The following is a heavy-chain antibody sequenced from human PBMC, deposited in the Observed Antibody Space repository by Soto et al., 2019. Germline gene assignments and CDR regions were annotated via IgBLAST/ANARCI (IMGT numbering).Heavy chain of an antibody. V-gene: IGHV3-15*01. D-gene: IGHD6-6*01. CDR2: IKSKTDGGTK. CDR1: GFTFSNAW. Sequence: GSLRLSCAASGFTFSNAWMSWVRQAPGKGLEWVGRIKSKTDGGTKAYAAPVKGRFTISRDDSKNKLYVQMDSLKTDYTAVYNWSTDPTSISARNLDFWAQGALVTVSS. CDR3: STDPTSISARNLDF. J-gene: IGHJ4*02.